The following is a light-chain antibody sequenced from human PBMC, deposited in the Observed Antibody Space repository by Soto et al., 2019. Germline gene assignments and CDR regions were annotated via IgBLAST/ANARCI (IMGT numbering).Light chain of an antibody. J-gene: IGLJ2*01. CDR2: LNSDGRH. CDR3: QTWGTGGDVV. CDR1: SGHSTYA. Sequence: QLVLTQSPSASASLGASVKLTCTLSSGHSTYAIAWHQQQPEKGPRYLMKLNSDGRHSKGDGIPDRFSGTSSGAERYLTISSLQSEDEAAYYCQTWGTGGDVVFGGGTKVTVL. V-gene: IGLV4-69*01.